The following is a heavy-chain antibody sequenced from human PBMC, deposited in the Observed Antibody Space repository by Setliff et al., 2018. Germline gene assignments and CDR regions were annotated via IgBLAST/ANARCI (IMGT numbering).Heavy chain of an antibody. Sequence: SETLSLTCSVSDGSMTSGSYYWGWIRQPPGKGLEWIGSVYYSGTAYYNPSLKSRLYMSVDTSKNQFTLKVISVAAADTAVYYCARLSCSSNSCPFDYWVQGTLVTVSS. CDR1: DGSMTSGSYY. CDR2: VYYSGTA. J-gene: IGHJ4*02. CDR3: ARLSCSSNSCPFDY. D-gene: IGHD2-2*01. V-gene: IGHV4-39*06.